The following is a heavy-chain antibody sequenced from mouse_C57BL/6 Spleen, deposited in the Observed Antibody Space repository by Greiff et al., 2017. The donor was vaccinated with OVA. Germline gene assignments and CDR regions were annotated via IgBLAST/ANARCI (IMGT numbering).Heavy chain of an antibody. J-gene: IGHJ4*01. V-gene: IGHV1-55*01. D-gene: IGHD2-1*01. CDR2: IYPGSGST. CDR3: ARRALYYGNYDAMDY. Sequence: QVQLQQSGAELVKPGASVKMSCKASGYTFTSYWITWVKQRPGQGLEWIGDIYPGSGSTNYNEKFKSNATLTVDTSSSTAYMQLSSLTSEDSAVYYCARRALYYGNYDAMDYWGQGTSVTVSS. CDR1: GYTFTSYW.